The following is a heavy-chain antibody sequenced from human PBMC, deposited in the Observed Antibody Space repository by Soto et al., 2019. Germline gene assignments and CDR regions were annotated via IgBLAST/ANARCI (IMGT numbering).Heavy chain of an antibody. CDR1: GGTFSSYT. D-gene: IGHD5-12*01. CDR2: IIPILGIA. CDR3: VRQAEGGYNYGY. Sequence: VASVKVSCKASGGTFSSYTISWVRQAPGQGLEWMGRIIPILGIANYAQKFQGRVTITADKSTSTAYMELSSLRSEDTAVYYCVRQAEGGYNYGYWGQGTLVTVSS. J-gene: IGHJ4*02. V-gene: IGHV1-69*02.